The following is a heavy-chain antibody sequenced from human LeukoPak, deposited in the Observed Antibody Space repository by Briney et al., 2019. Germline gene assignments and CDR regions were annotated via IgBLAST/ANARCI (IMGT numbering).Heavy chain of an antibody. D-gene: IGHD5-12*01. J-gene: IGHJ4*02. CDR1: GYTFTGYY. CDR3: ARDRYSGYDTVDY. Sequence: ASVKVSCKASGYTFTGYYMHWVRQAPGQGLEWMGWISAYNGNTNYAQKLQGRVTMTTDTSTSTAYMELRSLRSDDTAVYYCARDRYSGYDTVDYWGQGTLVTVSS. CDR2: ISAYNGNT. V-gene: IGHV1-18*04.